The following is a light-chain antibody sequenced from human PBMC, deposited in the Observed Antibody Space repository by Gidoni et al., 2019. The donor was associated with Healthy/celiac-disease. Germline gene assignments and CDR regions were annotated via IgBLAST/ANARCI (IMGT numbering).Light chain of an antibody. CDR1: QSISSW. J-gene: IGKJ1*01. CDR2: DAS. CDR3: QQNNSYSRT. Sequence: DIQMTQSPSTLSASVGDRVTITCRASQSISSWLAWYQQKPGKAPKILIYDASSLESGVPSRFSGSGSGTEFTLTISSLQPDDFATYYCQQNNSYSRTFGQGTKVEIK. V-gene: IGKV1-5*01.